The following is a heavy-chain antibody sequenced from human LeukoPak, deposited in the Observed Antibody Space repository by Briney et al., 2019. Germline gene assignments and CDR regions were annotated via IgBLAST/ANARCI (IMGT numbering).Heavy chain of an antibody. J-gene: IGHJ4*02. Sequence: GGSLGLSCAASGFTFSNYGMHWVRQAPGKGLEWVAFLRRDGSDKYYADSVKGRFTISRDNSKNTVYLQMHSLRPEDTAVYYCAKDHSQNFDYWGQGTLVTVSS. V-gene: IGHV3-30*02. CDR2: LRRDGSDK. CDR1: GFTFSNYG. CDR3: AKDHSQNFDY. D-gene: IGHD5-18*01.